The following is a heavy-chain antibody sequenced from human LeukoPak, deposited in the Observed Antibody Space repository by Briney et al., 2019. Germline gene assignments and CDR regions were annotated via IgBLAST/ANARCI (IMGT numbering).Heavy chain of an antibody. D-gene: IGHD3-9*01. J-gene: IGHJ5*02. Sequence: GASVKVSCKASGGTFSSYAISWVRQAPGQGLEWMGGIIPIFGTANYAQKFQGRVTITTDESTSTAYMELSSLRSEDTAVYYCATNYDILTGYPNNWFDPWGQGTLVTVSS. V-gene: IGHV1-69*05. CDR1: GGTFSSYA. CDR3: ATNYDILTGYPNNWFDP. CDR2: IIPIFGTA.